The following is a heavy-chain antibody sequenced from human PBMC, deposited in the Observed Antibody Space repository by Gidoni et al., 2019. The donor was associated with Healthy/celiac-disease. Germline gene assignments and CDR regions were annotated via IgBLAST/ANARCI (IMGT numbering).Heavy chain of an antibody. CDR2: TYYRSTWYN. CDR1: GDSDSSNSAA. Sequence: QVHLQQSGPGLVKPSQKLPLTCAICGDSDSSNSAAWNWIRQSPSRGLEWLGRTYYRSTWYNDYALSVKSRITIIPDTSNNQFSLQLNSVTPEDTAVYYCAREEEWELLVPHFDYWGQGTLVTVSS. CDR3: AREEEWELLVPHFDY. V-gene: IGHV6-1*01. J-gene: IGHJ4*02. D-gene: IGHD1-26*01.